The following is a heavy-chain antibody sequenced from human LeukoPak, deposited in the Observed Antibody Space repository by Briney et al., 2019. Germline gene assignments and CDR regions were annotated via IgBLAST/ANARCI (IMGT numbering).Heavy chain of an antibody. CDR3: AKDLSYYDSSGYYSGYFDL. CDR1: GFTFSSYG. CDR2: IRYDGSNK. V-gene: IGHV3-30*02. J-gene: IGHJ2*01. Sequence: GGSLRLSCAASGFTFSSYGMHWVRQAPGKGLEWVAFIRYDGSNKYYADSVKGRFTISRDNSKNTLYLQMNSLRAEDTAVYYCAKDLSYYDSSGYYSGYFDLWGRGTLVTVSS. D-gene: IGHD3-22*01.